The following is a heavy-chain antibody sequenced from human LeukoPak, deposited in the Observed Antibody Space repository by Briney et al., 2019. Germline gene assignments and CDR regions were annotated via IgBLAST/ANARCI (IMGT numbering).Heavy chain of an antibody. CDR3: AKRAPYYFDY. Sequence: GGSLRLSCAASGFTFSSSGMSWVRQAPGEGLEWVSSISASGGSTYYADSVKGRFTISRDNAKNTLYLQMHSLRAEHTALYYCAKRAPYYFDYWGQGTLVTVSS. V-gene: IGHV3-23*01. J-gene: IGHJ4*02. CDR2: ISASGGST. CDR1: GFTFSSSG.